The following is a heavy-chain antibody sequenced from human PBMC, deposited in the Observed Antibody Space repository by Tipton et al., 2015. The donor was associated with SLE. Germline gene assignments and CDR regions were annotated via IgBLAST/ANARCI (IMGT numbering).Heavy chain of an antibody. D-gene: IGHD6-25*01. Sequence: SLRLSCAASGFTFSSYAMHWVRQAPGKGLEWVAVISYDGSNKYYADSVKGRFTISRDNSKNTLYLQMNSLRAEDTAVYYCAREPRGEYSSGRALDYWGQGTLVTVSS. J-gene: IGHJ4*02. V-gene: IGHV3-30-3*01. CDR2: ISYDGSNK. CDR3: AREPRGEYSSGRALDY. CDR1: GFTFSSYA.